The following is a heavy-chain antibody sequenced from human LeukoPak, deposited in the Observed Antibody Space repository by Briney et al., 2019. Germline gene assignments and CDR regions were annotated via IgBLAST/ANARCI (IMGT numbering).Heavy chain of an antibody. J-gene: IGHJ3*02. V-gene: IGHV1-2*02. D-gene: IGHD2-2*02. CDR2: INPNSGGT. CDR1: GYTFTGYY. Sequence: ASVKVSCKASGYTFTGYYMHWVRQAPGQGLEWMGWINPNSGGTNYAQKFQGRVTMTRDTSISTAYMELSRLRSDDTAVYYCARCSSTSCYTTNDAFDTWGQGTMVTVSS. CDR3: ARCSSTSCYTTNDAFDT.